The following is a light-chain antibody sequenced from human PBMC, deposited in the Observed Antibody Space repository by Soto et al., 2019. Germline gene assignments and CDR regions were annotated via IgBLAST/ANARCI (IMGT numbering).Light chain of an antibody. Sequence: EIVLTQSPGTLSLSPGERATLSCRASQSVSSSYLAWYQQKPVQAPRLLIYGASSRATGIPDRFSGSGSGTDFTLTSSRLEPEDFAVYYCQQYGSSPYTFGLGTNLEIK. CDR1: QSVSSSY. J-gene: IGKJ2*01. CDR2: GAS. CDR3: QQYGSSPYT. V-gene: IGKV3-20*01.